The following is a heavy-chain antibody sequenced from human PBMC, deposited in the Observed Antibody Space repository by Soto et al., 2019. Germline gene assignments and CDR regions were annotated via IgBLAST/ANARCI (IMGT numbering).Heavy chain of an antibody. J-gene: IGHJ6*02. Sequence: GGSLRLSCAASGFTFSSYAMHWVRQAPGKGLEWVAVISYDGSNKYYADSVKGRFTISRDNSKNTLYLQMNSLRAEDTAVYYCARDESKVRGVIISANYYYSGMDVWGQGTTVTVSS. CDR1: GFTFSSYA. D-gene: IGHD3-10*01. V-gene: IGHV3-30-3*01. CDR2: ISYDGSNK. CDR3: ARDESKVRGVIISANYYYSGMDV.